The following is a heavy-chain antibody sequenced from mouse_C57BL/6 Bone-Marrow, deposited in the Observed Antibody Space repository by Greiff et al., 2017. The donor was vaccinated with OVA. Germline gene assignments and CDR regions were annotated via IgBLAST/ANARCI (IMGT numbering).Heavy chain of an antibody. Sequence: VHLVESGPGLVAPSQRLSITCTVSGFSLTSYAISWVRQPPGKGLEWLGVRWTGGGTHYNSALKSRLSISNDNSKSQVFLKMNSLQPEDTARYYCAREEDYVWFADWGQGTMVRVAA. J-gene: IGHJ3*01. V-gene: IGHV2-9-1*01. D-gene: IGHD1-1*01. CDR3: AREEDYVWFAD. CDR2: RWTGGGT. CDR1: GFSLTSYA.